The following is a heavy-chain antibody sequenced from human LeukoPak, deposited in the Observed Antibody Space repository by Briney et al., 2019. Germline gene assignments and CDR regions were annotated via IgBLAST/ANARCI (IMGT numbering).Heavy chain of an antibody. CDR3: AKDRVDTLRNYYYYMDV. D-gene: IGHD5-18*01. J-gene: IGHJ6*03. Sequence: PGGSLRLSCAASGFIFSSYGMHWVRQAPGKGLEWVAVISYDGGIISYTDSVMGRFTISRDNSKNTLYLQMNSLRAEDTAVYYCAKDRVDTLRNYYYYMDVWGKGTTVTVSS. V-gene: IGHV3-30*18. CDR2: ISYDGGII. CDR1: GFIFSSYG.